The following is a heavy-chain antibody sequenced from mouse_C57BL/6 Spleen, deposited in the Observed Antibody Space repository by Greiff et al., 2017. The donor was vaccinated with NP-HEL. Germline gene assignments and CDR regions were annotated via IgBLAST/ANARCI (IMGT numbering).Heavy chain of an antibody. CDR3: ARAGDDYERYYFDY. J-gene: IGHJ2*01. D-gene: IGHD2-4*01. CDR2: ISDGGSYT. V-gene: IGHV5-4*01. Sequence: EVQRVESGGGLVKPGGSLKLSCAASGFTFSSYAMSWVRQTPEKRLEWVATISDGGSYTYYPDNVKGRFTISRDNAKNNLYLQMSHLKSEDTAMYYCARAGDDYERYYFDYWGQGTTLTVSS. CDR1: GFTFSSYA.